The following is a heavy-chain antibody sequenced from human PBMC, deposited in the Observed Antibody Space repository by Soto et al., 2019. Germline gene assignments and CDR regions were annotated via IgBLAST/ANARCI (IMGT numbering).Heavy chain of an antibody. J-gene: IGHJ6*02. CDR2: INHSGST. CDR1: GGSFSGHY. V-gene: IGHV4-34*01. D-gene: IGHD4-17*01. CDR3: ARVSRYGDLYYYYYGMDV. Sequence: KTSETLSLTCAVYGGSFSGHYWSWIRQPPGKGLEWIGEINHSGSTNYNPSLKSRVTISVDTSKNQFSLKLSSVTAADTAVYYCARVSRYGDLYYYYYGMDVWGQGTTVTVSS.